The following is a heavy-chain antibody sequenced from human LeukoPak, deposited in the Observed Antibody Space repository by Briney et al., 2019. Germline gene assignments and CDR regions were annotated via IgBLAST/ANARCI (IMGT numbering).Heavy chain of an antibody. J-gene: IGHJ6*03. CDR3: AKDKSGGSIAARSQIGYIDYMDV. CDR2: INTNTGNP. CDR1: GYTFTSYA. V-gene: IGHV7-4-1*02. D-gene: IGHD6-6*01. Sequence: GASVKVSCKASGYTFTSYAMNWVRQAPGQGLEWMGWINTNTGNPTYAQGFTGRFVFSLDTSVSTAYLQISSLKAEDTAVYYCAKDKSGGSIAARSQIGYIDYMDVWGKGTTVTVSS.